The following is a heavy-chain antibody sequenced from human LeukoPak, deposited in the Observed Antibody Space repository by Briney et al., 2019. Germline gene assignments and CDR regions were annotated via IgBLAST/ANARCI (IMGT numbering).Heavy chain of an antibody. Sequence: PGGSLRLSCATSGFTFKTYAMNWVRQAPGKGLEWVSGISLSGDSTYYADSVKGRFTISRDNSKNTLHLQMNSLRGEGTAIYFCARTAVSCSPASCPFYWGQGTLVAVSS. J-gene: IGHJ4*02. CDR1: GFTFKTYA. V-gene: IGHV3-23*01. CDR3: ARTAVSCSPASCPFY. CDR2: ISLSGDST. D-gene: IGHD2-2*01.